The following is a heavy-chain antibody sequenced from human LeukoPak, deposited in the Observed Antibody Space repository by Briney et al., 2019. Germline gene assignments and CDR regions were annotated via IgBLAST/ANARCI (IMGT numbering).Heavy chain of an antibody. V-gene: IGHV3-48*01. Sequence: GGSLRLSCAASGFTFSSYSMNWVRQAPGKGLEWVSYISSSSSTIYYADSVKGRFTISRDNAKNSLYLQMNSLRAEDTAVYYCARGGEYSYGFFAGYWGGGPLVPVS. J-gene: IGHJ4*02. CDR1: GFTFSSYS. CDR3: ARGGEYSYGFFAGY. CDR2: ISSSSSTI. D-gene: IGHD5-18*01.